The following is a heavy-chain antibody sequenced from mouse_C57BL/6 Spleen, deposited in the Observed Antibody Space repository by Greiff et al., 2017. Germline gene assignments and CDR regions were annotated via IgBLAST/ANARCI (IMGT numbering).Heavy chain of an antibody. V-gene: IGHV1-55*01. D-gene: IGHD1-1*01. CDR2: IYPGSGST. J-gene: IGHJ2*01. Sequence: QVQLQQSGAELVKPGASVKMSCKASGYTFTSYWITWVKQRPGQGLEWIGDIYPGSGSTNYNEKFKSKATLTVDTSSSTAFMQLSSLTSEDSAVYYGTRKGGTTVEHWGQGTTLTVSS. CDR1: GYTFTSYW. CDR3: TRKGGTTVEH.